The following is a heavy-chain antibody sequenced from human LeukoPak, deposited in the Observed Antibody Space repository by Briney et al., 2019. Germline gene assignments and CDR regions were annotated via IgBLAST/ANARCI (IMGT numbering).Heavy chain of an antibody. CDR2: IKSKTDGGTT. CDR1: GFTFSNAW. Sequence: GGSLRLSCAASGFTFSNAWMSWVRQAPGKGLKWVGRIKSKTDGGTTDYAAPVKGRFTISRDDSKNTLYLQMNSLKTEDTAVYYCTTLSTGTTGEDYWGQGTLVTVSS. D-gene: IGHD1-1*01. CDR3: TTLSTGTTGEDY. J-gene: IGHJ4*02. V-gene: IGHV3-15*01.